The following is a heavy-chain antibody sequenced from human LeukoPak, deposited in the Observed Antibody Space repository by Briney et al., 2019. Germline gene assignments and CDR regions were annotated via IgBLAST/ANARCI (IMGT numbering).Heavy chain of an antibody. CDR1: SGSISGYY. CDR2: IFYSGST. D-gene: IGHD6-19*01. V-gene: IGHV4-59*01. CDR3: ARGSPLMAGIYNFDY. J-gene: IGHJ4*02. Sequence: SETLSLTCSVSSGSISGYYWNWIRQPPGKGLEWIGQIFYSGSTTYNPSLKSPVTISVDTSKNQFSLKVRSVTAADTAMYYCARGSPLMAGIYNFDYWGQGRLVTVSS.